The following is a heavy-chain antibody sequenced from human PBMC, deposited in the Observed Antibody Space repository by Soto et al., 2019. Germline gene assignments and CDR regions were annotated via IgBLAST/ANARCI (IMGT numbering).Heavy chain of an antibody. V-gene: IGHV1-18*04. Sequence: GSVKVSFKASGYPFTSYGISLVRQAPGQGLEWMGWISAYNGNTNYAQKLQGRVTMTTDTSTSTAYMELRSLRSYDTAVYYCAIIGYSGYDLGYWGQGTLVTVSS. CDR3: AIIGYSGYDLGY. CDR1: GYPFTSYG. D-gene: IGHD5-12*01. J-gene: IGHJ4*02. CDR2: ISAYNGNT.